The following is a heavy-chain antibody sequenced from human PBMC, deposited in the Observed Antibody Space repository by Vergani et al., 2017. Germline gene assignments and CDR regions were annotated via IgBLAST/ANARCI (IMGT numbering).Heavy chain of an antibody. CDR3: AREKGTAADT. CDR1: GGSISSYY. J-gene: IGHJ5*02. Sequence: QVQLQQWGAGLLKPSETLSLTCAVYGGSISSYYWSWIRQPPGKGLEWIGYIYYSGSTNYNPSLKSRVTISVDTSKNQFSLRLSSVTAADTAVYYCAREKGTAADTWGQGTLVTVSS. D-gene: IGHD6-13*01. V-gene: IGHV4-59*01. CDR2: IYYSGST.